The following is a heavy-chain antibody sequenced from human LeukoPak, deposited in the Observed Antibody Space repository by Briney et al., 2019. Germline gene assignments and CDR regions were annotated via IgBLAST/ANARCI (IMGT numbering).Heavy chain of an antibody. CDR3: ARSEPPGDSGLVWKYHGMDV. Sequence: ASVKVSCKASGYTFTNYAINWVRQAPGQGLEWMGWINTNTGNPTYAQGFTGRFVFSSDTSVTTAYLQISSLKTEDTAVYYCARSEPPGDSGLVWKYHGMDVWGQGTTVTVSS. CDR1: GYTFTNYA. V-gene: IGHV7-4-1*02. CDR2: INTNTGNP. D-gene: IGHD4-17*01. J-gene: IGHJ6*02.